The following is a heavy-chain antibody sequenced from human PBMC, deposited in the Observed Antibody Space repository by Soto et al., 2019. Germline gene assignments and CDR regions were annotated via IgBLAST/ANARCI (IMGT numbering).Heavy chain of an antibody. CDR1: GFTFSTYA. CDR2: IIGSGGRT. V-gene: IGHV3-23*01. J-gene: IGHJ4*02. CDR3: AKEYTATADYFDY. Sequence: EVQLLASGGGLVQPGGSLRLSCAASGFTFSTYAMSWVRQAPGKGLEWVSGIIGSGGRTFYADSVKGRFTISRDNSKNTLYLQTNSLRAEDTAVYYCAKEYTATADYFDYWGQGTLVTVSS. D-gene: IGHD2-2*02.